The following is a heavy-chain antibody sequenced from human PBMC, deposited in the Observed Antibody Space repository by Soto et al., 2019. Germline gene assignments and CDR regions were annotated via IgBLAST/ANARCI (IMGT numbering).Heavy chain of an antibody. V-gene: IGHV1-69*13. CDR2: IIPIFGTA. D-gene: IGHD3-22*01. CDR1: GGTFSSYA. Sequence: SVKVSCKASGGTFSSYAISWVRQAPGQGLEWMGGIIPIFGTANYAQKFQGRVTITADESTSTAYMELSSLRSEDTAVYYCARGVIGYYDSSGYYPDAFDIWGQGTMVTVSS. J-gene: IGHJ3*02. CDR3: ARGVIGYYDSSGYYPDAFDI.